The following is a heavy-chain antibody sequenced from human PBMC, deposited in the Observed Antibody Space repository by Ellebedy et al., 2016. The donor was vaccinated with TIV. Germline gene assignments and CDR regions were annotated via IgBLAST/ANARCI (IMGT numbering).Heavy chain of an antibody. CDR1: GYTFTGYY. D-gene: IGHD2-2*01. CDR2: INPNSGGT. J-gene: IGHJ5*02. CDR3: ARDSTSYNWFDP. Sequence: ASVKVSCKASGYTFTGYYMHWVRQAPGQGLEWMGWINPNSGGTNYVQKFQGRVTMTRDTSISTAYMELSRLRSDDTAVYCCARDSTSYNWFDPWGQGTLVTVSS. V-gene: IGHV1-2*02.